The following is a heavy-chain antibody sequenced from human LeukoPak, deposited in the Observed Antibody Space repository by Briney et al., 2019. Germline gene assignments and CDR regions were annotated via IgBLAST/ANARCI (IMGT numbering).Heavy chain of an antibody. V-gene: IGHV3-21*01. CDR2: ISDSGTST. J-gene: IGHJ4*02. CDR3: ARDIRGYSYGYVDY. Sequence: GGSLRLSCAASGFTFSNYAMTWVRQAPGKGLQWVSSISDSGTSTDYADSVKGRFTISRDNAKNSLYLQMNSLRAEDTAVYYCARDIRGYSYGYVDYWGQGTLVTVSS. D-gene: IGHD5-18*01. CDR1: GFTFSNYA.